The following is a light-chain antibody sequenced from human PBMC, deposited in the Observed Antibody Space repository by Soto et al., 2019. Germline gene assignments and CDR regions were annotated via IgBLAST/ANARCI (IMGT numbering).Light chain of an antibody. CDR2: GAS. CDR3: QQYGTSPAT. J-gene: IGKJ1*01. V-gene: IGKV3-20*01. Sequence: EIVLTQSPGTLSLSPGERATLSCRASQSVSSSNLAWYQQKPGQPPRLFIYGASNRATGIPDRFRASGSGTDFPLIITSLEPEDYAVYYCQQYGTSPATFGQGTKVDIK. CDR1: QSVSSSN.